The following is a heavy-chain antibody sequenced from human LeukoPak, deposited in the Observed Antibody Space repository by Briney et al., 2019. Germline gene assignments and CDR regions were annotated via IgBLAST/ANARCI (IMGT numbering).Heavy chain of an antibody. V-gene: IGHV3-23*01. CDR2: ISGSGGST. J-gene: IGHJ3*02. D-gene: IGHD3-9*01. CDR1: GFTFSSYA. Sequence: PGGSLRLSCAASGFTFSSYAMSWVRQAPGKGLEWVSAISGSGGSTYYADSVKGRFTISRDNSKNTLYLQMNSLRAEDTAVYYCARWWGNYDILTGLDDAFDIWGQGTMVTVSS. CDR3: ARWWGNYDILTGLDDAFDI.